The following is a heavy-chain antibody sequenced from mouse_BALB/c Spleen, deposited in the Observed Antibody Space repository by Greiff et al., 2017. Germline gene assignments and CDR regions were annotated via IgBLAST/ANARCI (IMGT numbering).Heavy chain of an antibody. CDR2: IWAGGST. V-gene: IGHV2-9*02. Sequence: QVQLQQSGPGLVAPSQSLSITCTVSGFSLTGYGVHWVRQPPGKGLEWLGVIWAGGSTNYNSALMSRLSISKDNSKSQVFLKMNSLQTDDTAMYYCARGSTMITTGFAYWGQGTLVTVSA. J-gene: IGHJ3*01. CDR3: ARGSTMITTGFAY. CDR1: GFSLTGYG. D-gene: IGHD2-4*01.